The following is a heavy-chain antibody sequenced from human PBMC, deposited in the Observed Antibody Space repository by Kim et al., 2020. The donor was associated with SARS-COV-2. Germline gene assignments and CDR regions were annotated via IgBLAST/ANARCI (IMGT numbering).Heavy chain of an antibody. CDR3: GTEKSGNDLYY. Sequence: GWSLRLSCAASGLTFGDFGMHLVRQAPGKGMELVAVIWFDGTNACYADSLKGRLTTFRDDSINTLYLQMTRLSADAPALYFCGTEKSGNDLYYWGSGTL. CDR2: IWFDGTNA. D-gene: IGHD3-3*01. V-gene: IGHV3-33*01. CDR1: GLTFGDFG. J-gene: IGHJ4*02.